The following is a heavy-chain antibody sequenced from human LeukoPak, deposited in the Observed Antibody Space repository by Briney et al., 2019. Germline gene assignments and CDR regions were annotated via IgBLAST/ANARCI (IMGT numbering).Heavy chain of an antibody. CDR1: GFIFSTYT. D-gene: IGHD1-1*01. J-gene: IGHJ3*01. Sequence: GGSLRLSCAASGFIFSTYTMNWVRQAPGKGLEWVSCITSSSSYRYYADSVTGRFTISRGNAKNSLYLQMNSLRAEDTAVYYCARVGTTGNTVDGFDLWGQGTMVTVSS. CDR2: ITSSSSYR. V-gene: IGHV3-21*01. CDR3: ARVGTTGNTVDGFDL.